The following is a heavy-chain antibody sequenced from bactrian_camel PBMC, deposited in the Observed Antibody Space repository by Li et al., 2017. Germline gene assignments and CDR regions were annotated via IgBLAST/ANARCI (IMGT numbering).Heavy chain of an antibody. V-gene: IGHV3S54*01. J-gene: IGHJ6*01. CDR2: IATGSGNT. CDR1: GHSRGSNC. CDR3: AARGPYCYTKLSVRDFTY. Sequence: QVQLVESGGGSVQAGGSLRLSCKVSGHSRGSNCVGWYRLPPGRAPAEREGIARIATGSGNTYYADSVKGRFTISQDNAKNTVYLQMNSLKPEDTAMYYCAARGPYCYTKLSVRDFTYWGQGTQVTVS. D-gene: IGHD2*01.